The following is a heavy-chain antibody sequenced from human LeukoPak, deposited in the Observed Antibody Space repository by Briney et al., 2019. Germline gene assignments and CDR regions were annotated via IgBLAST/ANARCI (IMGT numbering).Heavy chain of an antibody. J-gene: IGHJ6*02. V-gene: IGHV3-30*18. CDR2: IPYDGSNK. D-gene: IGHD3-16*01. Sequence: GGSLRLSCAASGFTFSSYGMHWVRQAPGKGLEWVAVIPYDGSNKYYADSVKGRFTISRDNSKNTLYLQMNSLRAEDTAVYYCAKDGGYYDYVWGSWHGMDVWGQGTTVTVSS. CDR3: AKDGGYYDYVWGSWHGMDV. CDR1: GFTFSSYG.